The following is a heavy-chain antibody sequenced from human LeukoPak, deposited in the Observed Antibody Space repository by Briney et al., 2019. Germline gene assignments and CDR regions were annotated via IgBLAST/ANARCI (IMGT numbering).Heavy chain of an antibody. CDR1: GGTFSSYA. CDR2: IIPIFGTA. CDR3: ASPEKRPEVSSPIDAFDI. Sequence: SVKVSCKASGGTFSSYAISWVRQAPGQGLEWMGGIIPIFGTANYAQKFQGRVTITADESTSIAYMELSSLRSEDTAVYYCASPEKRPEVSSPIDAFDIWGQGTMVTVSS. J-gene: IGHJ3*02. V-gene: IGHV1-69*13. D-gene: IGHD6-13*01.